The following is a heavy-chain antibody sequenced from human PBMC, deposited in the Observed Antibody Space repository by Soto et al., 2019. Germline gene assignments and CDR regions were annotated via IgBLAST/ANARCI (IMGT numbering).Heavy chain of an antibody. V-gene: IGHV4-34*01. CDR2: INHSGST. D-gene: IGHD2-8*02. J-gene: IGHJ4*02. Sequence: SETLSLTCAVYGGSFSGYYRTWIRQPPGTGLEWIGEINHSGSTNYNPSLKSRVTVSVDTSKNQFSLKLTSVTAADTAVYYCARDKITGLFDYWGQGTLVTVSS. CDR1: GGSFSGYY. CDR3: ARDKITGLFDY.